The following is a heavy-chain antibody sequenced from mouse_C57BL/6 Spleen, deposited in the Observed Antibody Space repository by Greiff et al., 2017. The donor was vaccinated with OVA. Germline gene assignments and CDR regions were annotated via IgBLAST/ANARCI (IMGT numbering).Heavy chain of an antibody. D-gene: IGHD3-2*02. CDR2: ISGGGGNT. J-gene: IGHJ2*01. Sequence: DVHLVESGGGLVKPGGSLKLSCAASGFTFSSYTMSWVRQTPEKRLEWVATISGGGGNTYYPDSVKGRFTISRDNAKNTLYLQMSSLRSEDTALYYCARRDSSGYDFDYWGQGTTLTVSS. CDR3: ARRDSSGYDFDY. V-gene: IGHV5-9*01. CDR1: GFTFSSYT.